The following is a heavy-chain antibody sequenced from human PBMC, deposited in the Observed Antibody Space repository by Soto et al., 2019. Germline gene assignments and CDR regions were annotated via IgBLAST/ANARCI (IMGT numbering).Heavy chain of an antibody. CDR2: IYWNDDK. Sequence: QITLKESGPTLVNPTQTLTLTCTFSGFSLSTSGGGVGWIRQPPGKALEWLALIYWNDDKRYSPSLKSRLTITKDTSKNQVVLTMTNMDPVDTATYYCAHRTYYYDSSGYYPHYYFDYWGQGTLVTVSS. J-gene: IGHJ4*02. V-gene: IGHV2-5*01. CDR1: GFSLSTSGGG. CDR3: AHRTYYYDSSGYYPHYYFDY. D-gene: IGHD3-22*01.